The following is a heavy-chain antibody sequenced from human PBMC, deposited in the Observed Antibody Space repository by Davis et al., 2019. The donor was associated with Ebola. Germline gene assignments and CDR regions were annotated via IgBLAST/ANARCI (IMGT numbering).Heavy chain of an antibody. Sequence: ASVKVSCKASGYTFTGYYMHWVRQAPGQGLEWMGCINPNSGGTNYAQKFQGRVTMTRDTSISTAYMELSRLRSDDTAVYYCARDLEGRDSSSWSYYYYYMDVWGKGTTVTVSS. CDR1: GYTFTGYY. V-gene: IGHV1-2*02. CDR2: INPNSGGT. CDR3: ARDLEGRDSSSWSYYYYYMDV. D-gene: IGHD6-13*01. J-gene: IGHJ6*03.